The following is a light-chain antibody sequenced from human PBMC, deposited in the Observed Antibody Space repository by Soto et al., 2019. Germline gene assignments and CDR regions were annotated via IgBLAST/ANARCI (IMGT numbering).Light chain of an antibody. Sequence: DIVLTQSPGTLSLSPGERATLSCRASRTVSRSSLAWYQQKPGQAPRLPMFGASTRAAGFPDRFSGSGSGTDFTLTISRLEPEDFAVYYCQQYGSSPRTFGQGTKVDIK. CDR2: GAS. CDR3: QQYGSSPRT. CDR1: RTVSRSS. J-gene: IGKJ1*01. V-gene: IGKV3-20*01.